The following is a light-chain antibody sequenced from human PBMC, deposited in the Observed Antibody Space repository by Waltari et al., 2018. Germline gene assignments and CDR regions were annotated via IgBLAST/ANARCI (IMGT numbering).Light chain of an antibody. V-gene: IGLV2-14*03. CDR1: ISDIGAYNH. CDR2: DVS. Sequence: QSALTQPASVSGSPGQSITISCTGTISDIGAYNHVSWYQQYPGQAPKLLIFDVSVRPPGVFDRFSGSKSGNTASLTISGLQSEDEADYYCSSFTTSSSWIFGGVTKLTVL. CDR3: SSFTTSSSWI. J-gene: IGLJ2*01.